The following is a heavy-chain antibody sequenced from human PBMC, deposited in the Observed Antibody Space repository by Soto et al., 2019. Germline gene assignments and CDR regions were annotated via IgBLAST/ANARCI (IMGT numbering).Heavy chain of an antibody. D-gene: IGHD6-13*01. CDR2: INHSGST. CDR3: ASIAVPAAYSSSWYSDY. J-gene: IGHJ4*02. V-gene: IGHV4-34*01. Sequence: PSETLSLTCAVYGGSFSGYYWSWIRQPPGKGLEWIGEINHSGSTNYNPSLKSRVTISVDTSKNQFSLKLSSVTAADTAVYYCASIAVPAAYSSSWYSDYWGQGTLVTVSS. CDR1: GGSFSGYY.